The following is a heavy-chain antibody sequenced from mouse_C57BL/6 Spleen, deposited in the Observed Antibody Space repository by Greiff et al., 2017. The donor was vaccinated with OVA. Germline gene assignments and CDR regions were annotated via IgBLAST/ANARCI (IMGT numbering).Heavy chain of an antibody. CDR2: IDPETGGT. J-gene: IGHJ2*01. D-gene: IGHD1-1*01. CDR3: TRYYYYGRVDY. CDR1: GYTFTDYE. V-gene: IGHV1-15*01. Sequence: VQLQQSGAELVRPGASVTLSCKASGYTFTDYEMHWVKQTPVHGLEWIGAIDPETGGTAYNQKFKGKAILTADKSSSTAYMELRSLTSEDSAVYYCTRYYYYGRVDYWGQGTTLTVSS.